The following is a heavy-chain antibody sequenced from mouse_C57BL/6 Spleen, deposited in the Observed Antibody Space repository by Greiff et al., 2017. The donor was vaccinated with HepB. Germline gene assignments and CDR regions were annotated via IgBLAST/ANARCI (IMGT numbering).Heavy chain of an antibody. CDR3: ARGEGFDY. Sequence: QVQLQQPAAELVKPGASVKLSCKASGYTFTSYWMQWVKQRPGQGLEWIGEIDPSDSYTNYNQKFKGKATLTVDTSSSTAYMQLSSLTSEDSAVYYCARGEGFDYWGQGTTLTVSS. J-gene: IGHJ2*01. CDR1: GYTFTSYW. CDR2: IDPSDSYT. V-gene: IGHV1-50*01.